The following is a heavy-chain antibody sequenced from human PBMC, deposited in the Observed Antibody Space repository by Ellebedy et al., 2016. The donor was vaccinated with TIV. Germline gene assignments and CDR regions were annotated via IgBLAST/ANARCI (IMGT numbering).Heavy chain of an antibody. CDR3: ARASYDSSGTVNDY. V-gene: IGHV1-8*01. Sequence: AASVKVSCQASGYTFTSYDIDWVRQATGQGLEWMGWMNPNSGNTGYAQKFRGRVTMTRNTSISTAYMELNSLRSEDTAVYYCARASYDSSGTVNDYWGQGTLVTVSS. CDR1: GYTFTSYD. J-gene: IGHJ4*02. CDR2: MNPNSGNT. D-gene: IGHD3-22*01.